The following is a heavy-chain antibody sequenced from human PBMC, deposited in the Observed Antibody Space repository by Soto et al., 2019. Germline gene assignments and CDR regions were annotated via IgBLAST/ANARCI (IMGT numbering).Heavy chain of an antibody. CDR2: IKQDGSQQ. CDR3: AREAV. Sequence: EVQLVESGGGLVQPGGSLRLSCAASGFTFSGYWISWVRQAPGKGLEWVANIKQDGSQQFYVDSVKGRFTISRDNAKKSLYLQMNSLRAEDTAVYYCAREAVWGQGTTVTVSS. V-gene: IGHV3-7*05. CDR1: GFTFSGYW. J-gene: IGHJ6*02.